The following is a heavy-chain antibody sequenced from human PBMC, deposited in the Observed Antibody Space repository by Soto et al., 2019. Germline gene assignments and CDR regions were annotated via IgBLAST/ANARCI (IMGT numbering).Heavy chain of an antibody. D-gene: IGHD3-3*02. J-gene: IGHJ5*02. CDR3: ARDSMETWSAP. CDR2: IYHSGST. Sequence: SETLSVPCTVAWGSSVDSGCWRCVHQHPGKGLEWIGEIYHSGSTNYNPSLKSRVTISVDKSKNQFSLKLSSVTAAVTAVYDGARDSMETWSAPWRQGTLVTVSP. V-gene: IGHV4-4*02. CDR1: WGSSVDSGC.